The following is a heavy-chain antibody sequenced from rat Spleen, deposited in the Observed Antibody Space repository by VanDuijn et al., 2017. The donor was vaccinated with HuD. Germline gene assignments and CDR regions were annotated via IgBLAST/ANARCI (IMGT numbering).Heavy chain of an antibody. CDR3: TRENWYYFDY. J-gene: IGHJ2*01. Sequence: EVQLVESDGGLVQPGRSLKLSCAASGFTFSDYYMTWIRQAPGKGLEWIASITNSGGSTYYPDSVNGRFTISRDNAQNTLYLQVKSLRSEDTATYYCTRENWYYFDYWGQGVRVTVSS. D-gene: IGHD5-1*01. CDR1: GFTFSDYY. V-gene: IGHV5-31*01. CDR2: ITNSGGST.